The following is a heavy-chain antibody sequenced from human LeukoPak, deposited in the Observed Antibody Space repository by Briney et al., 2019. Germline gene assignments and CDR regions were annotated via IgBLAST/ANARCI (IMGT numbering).Heavy chain of an antibody. J-gene: IGHJ4*02. V-gene: IGHV3-53*01. Sequence: PGGSLRLSCAASGFTVNSNYMSWVRQAPGKGLEWVSLIYSDGRTYYADSVKGRSTISRDNSKNTLYLQMNNLRAEDTAMYYCARVFGYDNSASWEGYWGQGTLVTVSS. D-gene: IGHD3-22*01. CDR3: ARVFGYDNSASWEGY. CDR1: GFTVNSNY. CDR2: IYSDGRT.